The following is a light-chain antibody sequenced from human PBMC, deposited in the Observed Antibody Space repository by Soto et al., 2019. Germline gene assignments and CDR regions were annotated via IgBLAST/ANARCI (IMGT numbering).Light chain of an antibody. CDR3: TSYTTSSTYV. Sequence: QSSLTQPASVSGSPGQSIAISCPGTSIDVDAYNFVSWYQHHPGKAPKLMIFDVSNRPSGVSNRFSGSKSGNTASLTISGLQAEDEADYYCTSYTTSSTYVFGTGTKVTVL. J-gene: IGLJ1*01. CDR1: SIDVDAYNF. CDR2: DVS. V-gene: IGLV2-14*03.